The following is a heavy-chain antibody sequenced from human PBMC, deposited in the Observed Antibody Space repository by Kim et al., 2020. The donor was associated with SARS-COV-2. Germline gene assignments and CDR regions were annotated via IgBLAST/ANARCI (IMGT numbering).Heavy chain of an antibody. CDR3: AKEVPMGVGGGPTVESFQR. V-gene: IGHV3-23*01. D-gene: IGHD2-15*01. CDR2: VSASGDKT. CDR1: GFTFTYSG. Sequence: GGSLRLSCAASGFTFTYSGMSWVRQAPGKGLEWVSSVSASGDKTEYADSVKGRFTIARDNSKNTMSLQMNSLRAEDTAVYYCAKEVPMGVGGGPTVESFQRWGQGTLVSVSS. J-gene: IGHJ1*01.